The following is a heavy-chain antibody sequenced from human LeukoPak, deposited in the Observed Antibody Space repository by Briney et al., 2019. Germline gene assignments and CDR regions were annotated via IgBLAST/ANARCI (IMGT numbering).Heavy chain of an antibody. CDR3: ARHNIGERAFDI. Sequence: SETLSLTCTVSGGSISSSSYYWGWLRQPPGKGLEWIGSTHYTGTTYYNLSLRSRVTTSVDTSKNQFSLKLSSVTAADTTVYYCARHNIGERAFDIWGQGTMVTVSS. CDR1: GGSISSSSYY. CDR2: THYTGTT. D-gene: IGHD2/OR15-2a*01. V-gene: IGHV4-39*01. J-gene: IGHJ3*02.